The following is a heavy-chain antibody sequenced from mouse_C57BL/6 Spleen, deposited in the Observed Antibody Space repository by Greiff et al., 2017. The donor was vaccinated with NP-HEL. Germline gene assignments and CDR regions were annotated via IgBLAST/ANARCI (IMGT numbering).Heavy chain of an antibody. CDR2: IHPNSGST. Sequence: QVQLQQPGAELVKPGASVKLSCKASGYTFTSYWMHWVKQRPGQGLEWIGMIHPNSGSTNYNEKFKSKATLTVDKSSSTAYMQLSSLTSEDSAVYYCARGTYYGSSYPYAMDYWGQGTSVTVSS. D-gene: IGHD1-1*01. CDR3: ARGTYYGSSYPYAMDY. CDR1: GYTFTSYW. V-gene: IGHV1-64*01. J-gene: IGHJ4*01.